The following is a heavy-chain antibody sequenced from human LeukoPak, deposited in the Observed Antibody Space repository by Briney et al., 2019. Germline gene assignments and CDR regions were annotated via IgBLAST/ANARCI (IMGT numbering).Heavy chain of an antibody. Sequence: GGSLRLSCPAPGFPFSSYRMNWVGQAPGKGRGGVSYFSSSSSTIYYADSVKGRFTISRDNAKNSLYLQMNSLRAEDTAVYYCARGRLLWFGELNAGLDYWGQGTLVTVSS. D-gene: IGHD3-10*01. CDR2: FSSSSSTI. CDR3: ARGRLLWFGELNAGLDY. V-gene: IGHV3-48*01. J-gene: IGHJ4*02. CDR1: GFPFSSYR.